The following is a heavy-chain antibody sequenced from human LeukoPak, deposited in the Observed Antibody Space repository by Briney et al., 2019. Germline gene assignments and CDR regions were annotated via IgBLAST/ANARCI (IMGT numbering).Heavy chain of an antibody. V-gene: IGHV3-53*01. J-gene: IGHJ4*02. Sequence: GGSLRLSCAASGFTVSSNYMSWVRQAPGKGLEWVSFIYSGGSTYYADSVKGRFTISRDNSKNTAYLQMNSLRAEDTAVYYCARGSYSSGWFLPNDYWGQGTLVTVSS. CDR1: GFTVSSNY. D-gene: IGHD6-19*01. CDR3: ARGSYSSGWFLPNDY. CDR2: IYSGGST.